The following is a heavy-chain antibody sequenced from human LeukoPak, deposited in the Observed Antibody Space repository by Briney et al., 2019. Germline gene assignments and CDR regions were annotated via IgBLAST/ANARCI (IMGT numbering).Heavy chain of an antibody. J-gene: IGHJ3*02. CDR3: ARVGLGSPAAFDI. V-gene: IGHV3-21*01. CDR1: GFTFSSYN. CDR2: ISSSGSYR. Sequence: GGSLRLSCAASGFTFSSYNMNCVRQAPGKGLEWVSSISSSGSYRSYADSVKGRFTISRDNAKSSLYLQMNSLRAEDTAVYYCARVGLGSPAAFDIWGQGTMVTVSS. D-gene: IGHD1-26*01.